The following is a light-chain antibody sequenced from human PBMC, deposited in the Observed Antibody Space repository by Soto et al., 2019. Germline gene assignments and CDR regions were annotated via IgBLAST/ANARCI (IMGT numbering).Light chain of an antibody. CDR2: ATS. CDR3: HQYATSPFT. J-gene: IGKJ2*01. CDR1: ETIGRAY. V-gene: IGKV3-20*01. Sequence: IVLTQSPGTLCLSPGERATVSCRASETIGRAYFAWYQHRPGRTPRLVLSATSNRAAGIPDRFGGSGSGADFTLTISGIEPEDFAVYYCHQYATSPFTFGQGTKLEI.